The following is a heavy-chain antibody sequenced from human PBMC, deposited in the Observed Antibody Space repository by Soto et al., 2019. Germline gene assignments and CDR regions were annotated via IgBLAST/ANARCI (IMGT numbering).Heavy chain of an antibody. V-gene: IGHV4-59*01. CDR3: ARGAGSYGLGSYPNWFDP. D-gene: IGHD3-10*01. Sequence: SKTLSLTCTVSGGSISSYYWSWIRQPPGKGLEWIGYIYYSGSTNYNPSLKSRVTISVDTSKNQFSLKLSSVTAADTAVYYCARGAGSYGLGSYPNWFDPWGQGTLVTVSS. J-gene: IGHJ5*02. CDR1: GGSISSYY. CDR2: IYYSGST.